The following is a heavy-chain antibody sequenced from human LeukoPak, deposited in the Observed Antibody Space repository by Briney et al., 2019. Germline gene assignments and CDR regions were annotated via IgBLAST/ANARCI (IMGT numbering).Heavy chain of an antibody. CDR3: AKAPSAHWPSDY. J-gene: IGHJ4*02. V-gene: IGHV1-18*01. CDR2: INGHNGNT. D-gene: IGHD1-1*01. Sequence: ASVKVSCKASGYTFTSYGITWVRQAPGQGLEWMGWINGHNGNTHYAQNLQDRITMTTDTSSITVYMELRSLKSDDTAVYYCAKAPSAHWPSDYWGQGTLVTVSS. CDR1: GYTFTSYG.